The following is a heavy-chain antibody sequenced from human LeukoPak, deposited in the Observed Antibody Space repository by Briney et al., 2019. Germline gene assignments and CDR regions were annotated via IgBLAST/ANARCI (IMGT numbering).Heavy chain of an antibody. D-gene: IGHD3-3*01. Sequence: ASVKVSCKASGGTFSSYAISWVRQAPGQGLEWMGGIIPIFGTANYAQKFQGRVTITADESTSTAYMELSSLRSEDTAVYYCARSHPLSGYTPFDYWGQGTLVTVSS. V-gene: IGHV1-69*13. CDR3: ARSHPLSGYTPFDY. CDR1: GGTFSSYA. CDR2: IIPIFGTA. J-gene: IGHJ4*02.